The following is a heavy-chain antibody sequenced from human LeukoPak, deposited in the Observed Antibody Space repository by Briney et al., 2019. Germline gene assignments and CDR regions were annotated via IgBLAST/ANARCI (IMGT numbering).Heavy chain of an antibody. CDR3: AREGAYDILTGYYKTFDY. D-gene: IGHD3-9*01. V-gene: IGHV4-61*02. CDR2: IYTSGST. J-gene: IGHJ4*02. CDR1: GGSISSGSYY. Sequence: SETLSLTCTVSGGSISSGSYYWSWIRQPAGKGLAWIGRIYTSGSTNYNPSLKSRVTISVDTSKNQFSLKLSSVTAADTAVYYCAREGAYDILTGYYKTFDYWGQGTLVTVSS.